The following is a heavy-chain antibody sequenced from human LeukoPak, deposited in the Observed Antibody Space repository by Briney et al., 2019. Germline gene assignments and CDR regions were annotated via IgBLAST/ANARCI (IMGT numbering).Heavy chain of an antibody. CDR3: ARGGGWHEGIDY. D-gene: IGHD6-19*01. J-gene: IGHJ4*02. Sequence: ASVKVSCKASGYSFINYGLSWVRQAPGQGLEWMGWMNVDNGDTNYAQRLQGRVTMTADTSTSTAYMELRSLTYDDTAVYYCARGGGWHEGIDYWGQGTLVTVSS. V-gene: IGHV1-18*01. CDR2: MNVDNGDT. CDR1: GYSFINYG.